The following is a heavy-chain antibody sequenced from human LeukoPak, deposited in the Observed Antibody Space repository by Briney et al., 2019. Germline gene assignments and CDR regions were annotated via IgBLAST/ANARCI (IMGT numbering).Heavy chain of an antibody. CDR2: MNPNSGNT. CDR3: ARGPWALVVPAAMKYYYYYGMDV. V-gene: IGHV1-8*01. J-gene: IGHJ6*02. Sequence: ASVKVSCKASGYTFTSYDINWVRQATGQVLEWMGWMNPNSGNTGYAQKFQGRVTMTRNTSISTAYMELSSLRSEDTAVYYCARGPWALVVPAAMKYYYYYGMDVWGQGTTVTVSS. D-gene: IGHD2-2*01. CDR1: GYTFTSYD.